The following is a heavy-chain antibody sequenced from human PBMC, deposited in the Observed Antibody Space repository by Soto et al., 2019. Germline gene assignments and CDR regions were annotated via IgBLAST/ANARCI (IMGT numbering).Heavy chain of an antibody. CDR2: ISAYNGNT. V-gene: IGHV1-18*04. D-gene: IGHD2-2*01. Sequence: QVQLVQSGAEVKKPGASVKVSCKASGYTFTSYGISWVRQAPGQGLEWMGWISAYNGNTNYAQKLQGRVTMTTDTSTSTGYMELRSLRSDDTAVYYCARDGRSAAAGYYYGMDVWGQGTTVTVSS. J-gene: IGHJ6*02. CDR1: GYTFTSYG. CDR3: ARDGRSAAAGYYYGMDV.